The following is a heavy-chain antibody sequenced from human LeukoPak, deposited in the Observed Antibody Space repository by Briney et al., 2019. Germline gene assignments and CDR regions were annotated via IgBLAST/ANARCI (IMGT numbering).Heavy chain of an antibody. V-gene: IGHV3-11*01. CDR3: TRAEGLGPGAHFDQ. CDR1: GFSSSRFY. Sequence: PGGSLRLSCAASGFSSSRFYMSWVRQTPGKALEWISYIPTSGISVQYADSVRGRFTASRDDAMNSLHLQMDSLRVEDTAVYYCTRAEGLGPGAHFDQWGEGALVIVSS. J-gene: IGHJ4*02. CDR2: IPTSGISV.